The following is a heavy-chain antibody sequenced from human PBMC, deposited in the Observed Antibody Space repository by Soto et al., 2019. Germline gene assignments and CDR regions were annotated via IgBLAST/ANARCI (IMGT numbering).Heavy chain of an antibody. CDR3: VRDWSGDTCPCLDV. CDR1: GFPFSSYV. V-gene: IGHV3-23*01. Sequence: EVQLLESGGGFLQPGGSLRLSCVASGFPFSSYVMSWVRQAPGKGLEWVSAISGGDGTTSYAHSVKGRFTISRDNSKNTLYLQTDCLRAEDTAVYYCVRDWSGDTCPCLDVWGQGTTVTVSS. D-gene: IGHD3-3*01. CDR2: ISGGDGTT. J-gene: IGHJ6*01.